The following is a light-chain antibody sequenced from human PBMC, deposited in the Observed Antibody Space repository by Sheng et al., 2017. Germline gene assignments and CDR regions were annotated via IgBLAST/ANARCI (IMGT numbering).Light chain of an antibody. CDR1: QDIRNS. V-gene: IGKV1-NL1*01. Sequence: DIQMTQSPSSLSASVGGRVTITCRASQDIRNSLAWYQHKPGKAPKLLLYATSRLQSGVPSRFSGSGSRTDYTLTISSLQPEDFAVYYCQQRSGWPPSITFGQGTRLEIK. J-gene: IGKJ5*01. CDR2: ATS. CDR3: QQRSGWPPSIT.